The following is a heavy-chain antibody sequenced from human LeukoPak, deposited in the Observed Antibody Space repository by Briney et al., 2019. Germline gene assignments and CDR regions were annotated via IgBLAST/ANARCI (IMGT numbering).Heavy chain of an antibody. Sequence: PGGSLRLSCAASGFTFSDYAMSWVRQAPGKGLEWVSYISNSDSTIYYADSAKGRFTISRDNAKNSLYLQMNSLGAEDTAVYYCARDGSRFCSSTSCYSGYYYYGMDVWGQGTTVTVSS. CDR1: GFTFSDYA. J-gene: IGHJ6*02. CDR2: ISNSDSTI. V-gene: IGHV3-11*01. CDR3: ARDGSRFCSSTSCYSGYYYYGMDV. D-gene: IGHD2-2*01.